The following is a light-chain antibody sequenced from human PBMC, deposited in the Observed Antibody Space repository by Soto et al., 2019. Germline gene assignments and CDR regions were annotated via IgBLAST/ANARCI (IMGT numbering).Light chain of an antibody. CDR2: EVS. V-gene: IGLV2-14*01. Sequence: QSALTQPASVSGSPGQSITISCTGTSGDVGGYNYVSWYQQHPGKAPKLMIYEVSNRPSGVSNRFSGSKSGHTASLTISGLQSEDEADYFCTSYTSSSTLDVFGTGTKLTVL. J-gene: IGLJ1*01. CDR3: TSYTSSSTLDV. CDR1: SGDVGGYNY.